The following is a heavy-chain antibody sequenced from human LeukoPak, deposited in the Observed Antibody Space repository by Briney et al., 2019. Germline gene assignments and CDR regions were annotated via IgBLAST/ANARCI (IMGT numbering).Heavy chain of an antibody. J-gene: IGHJ6*02. D-gene: IGHD3-10*01. CDR1: GGSISSYY. Sequence: SETLSLTCTVSGGSISSYYWSWIRQPPGKGLEWIGYIYYSGSTNYNPSLKSRVTISVDTSKNQFSLKLSSVTAADTAVYYCARDPYYGSGSYYYYYYGMDVWGQGTTVTVSS. V-gene: IGHV4-59*12. CDR2: IYYSGST. CDR3: ARDPYYGSGSYYYYYYGMDV.